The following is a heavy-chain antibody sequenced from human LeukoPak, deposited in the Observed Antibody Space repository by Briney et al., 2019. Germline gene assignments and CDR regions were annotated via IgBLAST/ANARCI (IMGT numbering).Heavy chain of an antibody. CDR2: ISGSGGST. V-gene: IGHV3-23*01. CDR1: GFTFSSYA. J-gene: IGHJ4*02. Sequence: GASLRLSCAASGFTFSSYAMSWVRQAPGKGLEWVSAISGSGGSTYYADSVKGRFTISRDNSKNTLYLQMNSLRAEDTAVYYCAQHPSWIQLWEYFDYWGQGTLVTVSS. CDR3: AQHPSWIQLWEYFDY. D-gene: IGHD5-18*01.